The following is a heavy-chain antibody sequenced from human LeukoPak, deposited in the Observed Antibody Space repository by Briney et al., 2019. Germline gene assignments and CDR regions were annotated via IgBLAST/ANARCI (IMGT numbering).Heavy chain of an antibody. CDR3: ARDFFHSSESRPFDY. CDR1: GFNFGAYT. CDR2: IFSRSESI. Sequence: PGGSLRLSCAASGFNFGAYTIDWVRQAPGKGLEWVSCIFSRSESILYADSVKGRFSISRDNAKNLLYLRMDSLRVEDTAVYYCARDFFHSSESRPFDYWGQGTLVTVSS. J-gene: IGHJ4*02. V-gene: IGHV3-21*06. D-gene: IGHD3-22*01.